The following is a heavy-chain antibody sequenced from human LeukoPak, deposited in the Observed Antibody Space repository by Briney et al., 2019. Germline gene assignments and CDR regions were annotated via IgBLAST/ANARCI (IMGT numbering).Heavy chain of an antibody. V-gene: IGHV4-59*01. CDR2: IYYRGST. CDR1: GGSINNYY. CDR3: ARGGDYGDLRYFDY. Sequence: TSETLSLTCTVSGGSINNYYWSWIRQPPGKGLEWIGYIYYRGSTNYNPSLKSRVTFSVDTSKNQFSLKLNSVTAADTAVYYCARGGDYGDLRYFDYWGQGNPGHRLL. D-gene: IGHD4-17*01. J-gene: IGHJ4*02.